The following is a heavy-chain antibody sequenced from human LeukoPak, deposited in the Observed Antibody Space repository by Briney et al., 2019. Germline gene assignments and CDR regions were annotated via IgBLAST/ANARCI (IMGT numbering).Heavy chain of an antibody. CDR3: AREMIRDAFDI. D-gene: IGHD3-16*01. CDR1: GGFIRSNY. Sequence: SETLSLTCTVSGGFIRSNYWSWIRQPPGKGLEWIGYIYYSGGTNYNPSLKSRVTISVDTSKNQFSLNLSSVTAADTAVYYCAREMIRDAFDIWGQGTMVTVSS. CDR2: IYYSGGT. J-gene: IGHJ3*02. V-gene: IGHV4-59*12.